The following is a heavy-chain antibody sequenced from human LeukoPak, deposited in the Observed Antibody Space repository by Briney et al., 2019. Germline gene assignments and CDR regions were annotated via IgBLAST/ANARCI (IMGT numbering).Heavy chain of an antibody. CDR2: IYTSGST. V-gene: IGHV4-4*09. D-gene: IGHD5-18*01. Sequence: PSETLSLACTVSGRSISSYYWSWIRQPPGKGLEWIGPIYTSGSTNSNPTLKSRVTISVDTSKNQFSLKLSSVTAADTAVYYCARHVHGYGPDYYYYFMDVWGKGTTVTVSS. J-gene: IGHJ6*03. CDR1: GRSISSYY. CDR3: ARHVHGYGPDYYYYFMDV.